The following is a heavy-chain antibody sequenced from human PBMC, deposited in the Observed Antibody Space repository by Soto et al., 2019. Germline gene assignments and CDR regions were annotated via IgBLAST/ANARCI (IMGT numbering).Heavy chain of an antibody. Sequence: GGSLRLSCAASGFTFSSYDMHWVRQATGKGLEWVSAIGTAGDTYYPGSVKGRFTISRENAKNSLYLQMNSLRAGDTAVYYCARSLKYYYGPPGAFDIWGQGTMVTVSS. CDR1: GFTFSSYD. V-gene: IGHV3-13*01. J-gene: IGHJ3*02. D-gene: IGHD3-10*01. CDR3: ARSLKYYYGPPGAFDI. CDR2: IGTAGDT.